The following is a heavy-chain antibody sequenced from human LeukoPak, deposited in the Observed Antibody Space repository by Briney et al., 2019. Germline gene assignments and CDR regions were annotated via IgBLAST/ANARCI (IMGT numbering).Heavy chain of an antibody. CDR3: ARDYGSGSYNWFDP. V-gene: IGHV4-59*01. D-gene: IGHD3-10*01. CDR1: GESISGFY. CDR2: IYYSGST. Sequence: SETLSLTCTVSGESISGFYWTWIRQPPGKGLEWIGYIYYSGSTNYNPSLKSRVTISVDTSKNQFSLKLSSVTAADTAVYYCARDYGSGSYNWFDPWGQGTLVTVSS. J-gene: IGHJ5*02.